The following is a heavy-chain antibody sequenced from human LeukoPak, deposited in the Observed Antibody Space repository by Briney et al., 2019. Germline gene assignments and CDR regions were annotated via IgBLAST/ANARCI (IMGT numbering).Heavy chain of an antibody. D-gene: IGHD3-3*01. CDR3: ARLTLTGVGGRGWFDS. CDR2: LPYDENVADRGIP. J-gene: IGHJ5*01. CDR1: GDSITNSGWS. V-gene: IGHV4-39*02. Sequence: PSETLSLTCFVSGDSITNSGWSWGWVRQPPGKGLEWIGTLPYDENVADRGIPSYNPSLTSRVTISADTSKYHLSLTVNSVTAADTASYYCARLTLTGVGGRGWFDSWGQGALVIVSS.